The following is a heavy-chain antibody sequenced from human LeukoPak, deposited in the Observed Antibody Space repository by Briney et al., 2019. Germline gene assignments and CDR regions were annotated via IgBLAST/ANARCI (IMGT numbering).Heavy chain of an antibody. CDR2: ISYDGSNK. CDR3: ARASGYARYNWFDP. CDR1: GFTFSSYA. J-gene: IGHJ5*02. D-gene: IGHD5-12*01. V-gene: IGHV3-30-3*01. Sequence: PGGSLRLSCAASGFTFSSYAMHWVRQAPGKGLEWVAVISYDGSNKYYADSVKGRFTISRDNAKNSLYLQMNSLRAEDTAVYYCARASGYARYNWFDPWGQGTLVTVSS.